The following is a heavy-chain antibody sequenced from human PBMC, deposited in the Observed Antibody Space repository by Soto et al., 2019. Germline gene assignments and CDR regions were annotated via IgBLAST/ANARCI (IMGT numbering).Heavy chain of an antibody. CDR3: VSGNYLEY. J-gene: IGHJ4*02. V-gene: IGHV3-30-3*01. Sequence: PGGSLRLSCAASGFTFSSYAMHWVRQAPGKGLEWVAVISYDGSNKYYADSVKGRFTISRDNSKNTLYLQMNSLRAEDTAVCYCVSGNYLEYWGQGTLVTVSS. D-gene: IGHD1-26*01. CDR2: ISYDGSNK. CDR1: GFTFSSYA.